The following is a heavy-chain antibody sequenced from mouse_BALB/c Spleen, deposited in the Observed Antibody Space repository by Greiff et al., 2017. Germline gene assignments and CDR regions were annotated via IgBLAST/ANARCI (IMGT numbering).Heavy chain of an antibody. D-gene: IGHD1-1*01. V-gene: IGHV5-6-5*01. CDR3: AREAYYYGSSPAMDY. CDR1: GFTFSSYA. Sequence: EVMLVESGGGLVKPGGSLKLSCAASGFTFSSYAMSWVRQTPEKRLEWVASISSGGSTYYPDSVKGRFTISRDNARNILYLQMSSLRSEDTAMYYCAREAYYYGSSPAMDYWGQGTSVTVSS. CDR2: ISSGGST. J-gene: IGHJ4*01.